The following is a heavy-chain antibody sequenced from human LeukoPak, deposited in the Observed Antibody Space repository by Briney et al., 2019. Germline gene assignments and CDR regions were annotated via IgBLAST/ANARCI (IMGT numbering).Heavy chain of an antibody. J-gene: IGHJ4*02. CDR2: SNPNSGGT. D-gene: IGHD3-10*01. CDR1: GYTFTGYY. CDR3: ARGGGYYGSGSYYTAFDY. Sequence: GASVKVSCRASGYTFTGYYMHWVRQAPGQGLEWMGWSNPNSGGTNYAQKFQGRVTMTRDTSISTAYMELSRLRSDDPDVYYCARGGGYYGSGSYYTAFDYWGQGTLVTVSS. V-gene: IGHV1-2*02.